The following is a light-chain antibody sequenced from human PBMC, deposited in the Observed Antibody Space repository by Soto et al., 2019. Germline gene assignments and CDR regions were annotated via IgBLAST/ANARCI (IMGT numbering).Light chain of an antibody. V-gene: IGKV3-11*01. CDR2: DAS. CDR3: QQRSNWPLT. CDR1: QSVSSY. Sequence: EIVMTQYPANLSVSPGERATLSCRASQSVSSYLAWYKQKPGQAPRIIIYDASNRATGIPARFSGSGSWTDFTLTISSLEPEDFAVYDCQQRSNWPLTFGGGTKVDNK. J-gene: IGKJ4*01.